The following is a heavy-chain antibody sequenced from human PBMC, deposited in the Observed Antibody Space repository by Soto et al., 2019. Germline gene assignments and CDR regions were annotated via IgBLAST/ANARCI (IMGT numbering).Heavy chain of an antibody. CDR1: GFTFNSYA. D-gene: IGHD3-10*01. Sequence: EVHLLESGGGLVQPGGSLRLSCAASGFTFNSYAMTWVRQAPGKGLEWVSTVSGSGVNTYYADSVKGRFTISRDNSKNTLYLQMNSLRAEDTALYYCAKGINYYSMDVWGKGTTVTVSS. CDR3: AKGINYYSMDV. V-gene: IGHV3-23*01. CDR2: VSGSGVNT. J-gene: IGHJ6*03.